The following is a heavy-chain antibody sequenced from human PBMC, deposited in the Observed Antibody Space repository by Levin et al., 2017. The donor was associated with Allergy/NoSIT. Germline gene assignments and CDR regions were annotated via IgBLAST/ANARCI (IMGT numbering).Heavy chain of an antibody. CDR2: IYYSGST. J-gene: IGHJ4*02. D-gene: IGHD2-15*01. CDR3: ARHLPKGGSLALDC. V-gene: IGHV4-59*08. Sequence: SETLSLTCTVSGGSISGYYWSWIRQPPGKGLEWIGYIYYSGSTNYNPSLKSRVTISVDTSKNQFSLNLSSVTAADTAVYYCARHLPKGGSLALDCWGQGTLVTVSS. CDR1: GGSISGYY.